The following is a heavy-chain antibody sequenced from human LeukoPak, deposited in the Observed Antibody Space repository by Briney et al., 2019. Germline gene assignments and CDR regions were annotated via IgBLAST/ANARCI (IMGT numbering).Heavy chain of an antibody. J-gene: IGHJ6*03. D-gene: IGHD1-26*01. Sequence: SETLSLTCAVYGGSFSGYYWSWIRQPAGKGLEWIGRIYTSGSTNYNPSLKSRVTISVDTSKNQFSLKLSSVTAADTAVYYCAGSGTSYYYYYMDVWGKGTTVTISS. CDR2: IYTSGST. CDR3: AGSGTSYYYYYMDV. CDR1: GGSFSGYY. V-gene: IGHV4-59*10.